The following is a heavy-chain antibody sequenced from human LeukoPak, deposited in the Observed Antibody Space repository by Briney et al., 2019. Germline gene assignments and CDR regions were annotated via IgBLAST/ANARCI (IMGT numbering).Heavy chain of an antibody. J-gene: IGHJ6*03. CDR2: INHSGST. CDR1: GGSFSGYY. V-gene: IGHV4-34*01. CDR3: ARLLVDCSGGSCYRPFYYYYYMDV. D-gene: IGHD2-15*01. Sequence: PSETLSLTCAVYGGSFSGYYWSWIRQPPGKGLEWIGEINHSGSTNYNPSLKSRVTISVDTSKNQFSLKLSSVTAADTAEYYCARLLVDCSGGSCYRPFYYYYYMDVWGKGTTVTVSS.